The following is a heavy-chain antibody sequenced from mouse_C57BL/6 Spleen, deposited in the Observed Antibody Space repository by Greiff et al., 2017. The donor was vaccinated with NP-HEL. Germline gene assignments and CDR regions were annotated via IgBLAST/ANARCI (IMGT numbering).Heavy chain of an antibody. J-gene: IGHJ3*01. CDR2: IDPNSGGT. Sequence: QVHVKQPGAELVKPGASVKLSCKASGYTFTSYWMHWVKQRPGRGLEWIGRIDPNSGGTKYNEKFKSKATLTVDKPSSTAYMQLSSLTSEDSAVYYCARRPYDYDGAWFAYWGQGTLVTVSA. CDR3: ARRPYDYDGAWFAY. V-gene: IGHV1-72*01. D-gene: IGHD2-4*01. CDR1: GYTFTSYW.